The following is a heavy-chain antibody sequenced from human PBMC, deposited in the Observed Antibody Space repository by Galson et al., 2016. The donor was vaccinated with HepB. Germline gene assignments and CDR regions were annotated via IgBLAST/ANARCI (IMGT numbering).Heavy chain of an antibody. V-gene: IGHV3-48*01. CDR3: ARDRPNWAIDY. Sequence: SLRLSCAASGFTFNTYPMNWVRQAPGKGLEWISYIGVNTHVKYYAGSVKGRFTISRDNAKNPLYLEMNSLIAEDTAVYYCARDRPNWAIDYWGQGNLVTVSS. CDR1: GFTFNTYP. D-gene: IGHD7-27*01. CDR2: IGVNTHVK. J-gene: IGHJ4*02.